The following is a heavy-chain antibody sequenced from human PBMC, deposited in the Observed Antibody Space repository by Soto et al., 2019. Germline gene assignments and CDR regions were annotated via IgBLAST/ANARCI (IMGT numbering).Heavy chain of an antibody. D-gene: IGHD3-10*01. Sequence: QVQLVQSGAEVKKPGASVKVSCKASGYIFTTYGISWVRQAPGQGLEWMGWISAYNGNTNYAQKFQGRVTMTTDASTNTAYMELRSPRSDDTAVYYCARFAMVRPNDYWGQGTLVTVSS. CDR3: ARFAMVRPNDY. V-gene: IGHV1-18*01. CDR2: ISAYNGNT. CDR1: GYIFTTYG. J-gene: IGHJ4*02.